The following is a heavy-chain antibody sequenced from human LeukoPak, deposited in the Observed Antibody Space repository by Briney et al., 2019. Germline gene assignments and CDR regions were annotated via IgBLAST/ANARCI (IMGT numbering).Heavy chain of an antibody. J-gene: IGHJ4*02. D-gene: IGHD4-17*01. CDR2: ISYSGSA. CDR1: SGSISSDY. Sequence: SETLSLTCIVSSGSISSDYWSWIRQPPGKGLEWIGYISYSGSANYNPSLKTRVTISIDKSKNQFSLKMTSVTAADTAVYYCARTLRGQNYYGYLDYWGQGTLVTVSS. V-gene: IGHV4-59*01. CDR3: ARTLRGQNYYGYLDY.